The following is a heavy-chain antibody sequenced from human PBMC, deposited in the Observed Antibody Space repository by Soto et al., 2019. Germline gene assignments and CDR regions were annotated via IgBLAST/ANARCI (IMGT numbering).Heavy chain of an antibody. Sequence: QVQLVQSGAEVKKPGASVKVSCKASGYTFTSYGISWVRQAPGQGLEWMGWISAYNGNTNYAQKLQGRVTMTTDTSRSTAKMELGGRGQADTAVYYCERVDGASDRSGGWLPFPDYGGQGPLVTVSP. CDR1: GYTFTSYG. J-gene: IGHJ4*02. V-gene: IGHV1-18*01. CDR3: ERVDGASDRSGGWLPFPDY. CDR2: ISAYNGNT. D-gene: IGHD5-12*01.